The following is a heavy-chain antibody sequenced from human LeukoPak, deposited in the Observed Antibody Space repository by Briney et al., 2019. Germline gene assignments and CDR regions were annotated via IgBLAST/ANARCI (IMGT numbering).Heavy chain of an antibody. CDR3: ARDFMEVGWDLPAALDY. Sequence: GASVKVSCKASGYTFTGYYMHWVRQAPGQGLEGMGWINPNSGGTNYAQKFQGRVTMTRDKSISTAYMELSRLRCEDRGVYYCARDFMEVGWDLPAALDYWGQGTLVTVSS. D-gene: IGHD1-26*01. V-gene: IGHV1-2*02. CDR2: INPNSGGT. CDR1: GYTFTGYY. J-gene: IGHJ4*02.